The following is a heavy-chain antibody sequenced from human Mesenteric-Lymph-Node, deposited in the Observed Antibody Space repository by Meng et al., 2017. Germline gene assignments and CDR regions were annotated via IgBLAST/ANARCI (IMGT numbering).Heavy chain of an antibody. CDR1: GYTFTSYD. D-gene: IGHD3-10*01. Sequence: ASVTVSCKASGYTFTSYDINWVRQAPGQGLEWMGWINPNSGGTNYAQKSQGRVTMTRDTSISTAYMELSMLRSDDTAVYYCARSGDRITMVRGVIRAIFDYWGQGTLVTVSS. CDR3: ARSGDRITMVRGVIRAIFDY. CDR2: INPNSGGT. V-gene: IGHV1-2*02. J-gene: IGHJ4*02.